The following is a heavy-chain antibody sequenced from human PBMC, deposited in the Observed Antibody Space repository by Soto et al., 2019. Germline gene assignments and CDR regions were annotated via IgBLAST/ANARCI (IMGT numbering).Heavy chain of an antibody. CDR1: GFTLSSFA. CDR2: ISSGDGRT. V-gene: IGHV3-23*03. J-gene: IGHJ1*01. Sequence: EVQLLESGGGLVQPGGSLRLSCAASGFTLSSFAMGWVRQSPEKGLEWVAGISSGDGRTSYLDSVRGRFTISRDNSNLYLQMTSMRAEDTATYFCAKNRGYSGGAWPIFHHWGQGTLVSVSS. CDR3: AKNRGYSGGAWPIFHH. D-gene: IGHD1-26*01.